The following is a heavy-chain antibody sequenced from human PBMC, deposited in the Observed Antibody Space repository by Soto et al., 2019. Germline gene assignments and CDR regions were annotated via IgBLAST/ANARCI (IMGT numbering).Heavy chain of an antibody. CDR3: ARHNIPSDSNTHSPFY. J-gene: IGHJ4*02. D-gene: IGHD3-22*01. Sequence: SETLSLTCTVSGGSISPYYWTWVRQPPGKGLEWIGYIYYGGTTSYNPSLMSRVTMSVDTSKNHFSLQLKSVTAADTAVYYCARHNIPSDSNTHSPFYWGQGTLVTVSS. CDR2: IYYGGTT. CDR1: GGSISPYY. V-gene: IGHV4-59*08.